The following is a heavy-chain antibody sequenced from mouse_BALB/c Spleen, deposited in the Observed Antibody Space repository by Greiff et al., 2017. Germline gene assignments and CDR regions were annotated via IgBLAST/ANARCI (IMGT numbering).Heavy chain of an antibody. V-gene: IGHV5-4*02. J-gene: IGHJ3*01. CDR3: ARDDYMYDGEAY. CDR1: GFTFSDYY. Sequence: EVKLVESGGGLVKPGGSLKLSCAASGFTFSDYYMYWVRQTPEKRLEWVATISDGGSYTYYPDSVKGRFTISRDNAKNNLYLQMSSLKSEDTAMYYCARDDYMYDGEAYWGQGTLVTVSA. CDR2: ISDGGSYT. D-gene: IGHD2-14*01.